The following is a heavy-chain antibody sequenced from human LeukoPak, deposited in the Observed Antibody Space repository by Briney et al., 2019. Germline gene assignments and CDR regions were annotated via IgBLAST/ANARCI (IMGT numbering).Heavy chain of an antibody. CDR3: AKENYYDSSGYYFDY. V-gene: IGHV3-23*01. CDR2: ISGSGGST. Sequence: GGSPRLSCAASGFTFSSYAMSWVRQAPGKGLEWVSAISGSGGSTYYADSVKGRFTISRDNSKNTLYLQMNSLRAEDTAVYYCAKENYYDSSGYYFDYWGQGTLVTVSS. J-gene: IGHJ4*02. D-gene: IGHD3-22*01. CDR1: GFTFSSYA.